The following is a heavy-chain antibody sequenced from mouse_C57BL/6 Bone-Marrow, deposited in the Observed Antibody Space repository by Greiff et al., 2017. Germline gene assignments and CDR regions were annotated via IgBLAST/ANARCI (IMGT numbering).Heavy chain of an antibody. J-gene: IGHJ1*03. D-gene: IGHD2-9*01. CDR1: GYTFTSYW. CDR2: IDPSDSYT. V-gene: IGHV1-69*01. CDR3: ASEPTYYGDDGWYFDV. Sequence: QVQLQQPGAELVMPGASVKLSCKASGYTFTSYWMHWVKQRPGQGLEWIGEIDPSDSYTKYNQKFKGKSTLSVDKSSSTAYMQLSSLTSKDFAFYYCASEPTYYGDDGWYFDVWGTGTTVTVSS.